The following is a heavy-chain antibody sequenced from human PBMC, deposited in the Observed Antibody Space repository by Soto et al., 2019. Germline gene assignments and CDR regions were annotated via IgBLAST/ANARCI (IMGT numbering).Heavy chain of an antibody. CDR2: INSDGSVS. Sequence: EVQLVESGGGLVQPGGSLRLSCAASGFTFSNYWMYWVRQAPGKGLEWVSRINSDGSVSSYADSVKGRLTISRDNVKNTLHMQMDSLRAEDTAVYYCARGDCVGGTCYSLAGSFYYYMDVWGKGTTVTVFS. CDR1: GFTFSNYW. V-gene: IGHV3-74*02. CDR3: ARGDCVGGTCYSLAGSFYYYMDV. D-gene: IGHD2-15*01. J-gene: IGHJ6*03.